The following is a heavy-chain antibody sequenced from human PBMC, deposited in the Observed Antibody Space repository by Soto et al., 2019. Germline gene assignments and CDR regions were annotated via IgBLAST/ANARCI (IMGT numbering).Heavy chain of an antibody. CDR3: VTAEGGSSNFVFDS. CDR1: GDTFRKYA. V-gene: IGHV1-69*06. Sequence: SVKVSCKASGDTFRKYAVNWVRQAPGQGLEWMGRTIPIFATTDIAPTLKGRVTITADKSTHTAYMEVSSPTSEDTAIYYCVTAEGGSSNFVFDSWGPGTLVTVSS. D-gene: IGHD6-6*01. J-gene: IGHJ5*01. CDR2: TIPIFATT.